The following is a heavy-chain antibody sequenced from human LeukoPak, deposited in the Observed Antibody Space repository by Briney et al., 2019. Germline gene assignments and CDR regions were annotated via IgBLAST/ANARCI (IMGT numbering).Heavy chain of an antibody. D-gene: IGHD2-2*01. CDR1: GGSISSSNW. Sequence: PSGTLSLTCAVSGGSISSSNWWSWVRQPPGKGLEWIGEVYHSGSTNYSPSLKSRVTISVDTSKNQFSLKLTSLTAADTAVYYCVRSGGYCGDATCHVDYFALWGRGTLVTVSS. CDR3: VRSGGYCGDATCHVDYFAL. V-gene: IGHV4-4*02. CDR2: VYHSGST. J-gene: IGHJ2*01.